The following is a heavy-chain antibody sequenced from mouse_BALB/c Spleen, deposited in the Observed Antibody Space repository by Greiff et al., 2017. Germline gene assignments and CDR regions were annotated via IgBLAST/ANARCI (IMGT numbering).Heavy chain of an antibody. D-gene: IGHD1-1*01. J-gene: IGHJ4*01. V-gene: IGHV6-6*02. CDR2: IRLKSNNYAT. Sequence: EVQRVESGGGLVQPGGSMKLSCVASGFTFSNYWMNWVRQSPEKGLEWVAEIRLKSNNYATHYAVSVKGRFTISRNDSKSSVYLQMNNLRAEDTGIYYCTTTVRDAMDYWGQGTSVTVSS. CDR3: TTTVRDAMDY. CDR1: GFTFSNYW.